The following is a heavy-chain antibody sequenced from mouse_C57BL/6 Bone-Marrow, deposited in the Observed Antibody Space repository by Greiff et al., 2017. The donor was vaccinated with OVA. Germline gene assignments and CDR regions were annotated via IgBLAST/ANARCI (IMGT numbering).Heavy chain of an antibody. D-gene: IGHD1-1*01. V-gene: IGHV5-6*01. CDR2: ISSGGSYT. Sequence: VKLVESGGDLVKPGGSLKLSCAASGFTFSSYGMSWVRQTPDKRLEWVATISSGGSYTYYPDSVKGRFTISRDNAKHTLYLQMSSLKSEDTAMYYCARHDGSSSFAYWGQGTLVTVSA. CDR3: ARHDGSSSFAY. CDR1: GFTFSSYG. J-gene: IGHJ3*01.